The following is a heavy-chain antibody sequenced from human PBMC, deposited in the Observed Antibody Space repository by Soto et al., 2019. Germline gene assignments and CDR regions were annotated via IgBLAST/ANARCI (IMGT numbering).Heavy chain of an antibody. CDR2: ISYDGSNK. CDR3: ARWHLDAWDI. J-gene: IGHJ3*02. V-gene: IGHV3-30-3*01. CDR1: VFTFSSYA. Sequence: SLRLSCAASVFTFSSYAMHCVRQAPGKGLEWVAVISYDGSNKYYADSVKGRFTISRDNSKNTLYLQMNSLRAEDTAVYYCARWHLDAWDIWVQPTRFIGS.